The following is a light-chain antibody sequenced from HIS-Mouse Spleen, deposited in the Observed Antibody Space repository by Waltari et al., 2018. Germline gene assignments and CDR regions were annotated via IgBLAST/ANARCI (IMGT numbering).Light chain of an antibody. CDR2: EAS. J-gene: IGKJ3*01. CDR3: QQYDNLHRLT. V-gene: IGKV1-33*01. Sequence: DIQMTQSPSSLSASVGDRVTITCQSSQDISNYLNWYQQKPGKAPKLLIYEASNLETGIPSRCSGSGSGTDFTFTISSLQPEDIATYYCQQYDNLHRLTFGPGTKVDIK. CDR1: QDISNY.